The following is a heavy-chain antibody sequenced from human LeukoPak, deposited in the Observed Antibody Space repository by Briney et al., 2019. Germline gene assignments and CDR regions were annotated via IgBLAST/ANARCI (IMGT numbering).Heavy chain of an antibody. Sequence: GGSLRLFCAASGFTFSSYAMSWVRQAPGKGLEWVAAISGSGGSTYYADSVKGRFTISRDNSKNTLYMQMNRLRSDGTAVSYCAKSPPLGAYGWGQGTLVTVSS. J-gene: IGHJ4*02. D-gene: IGHD3-16*01. CDR2: ISGSGGST. V-gene: IGHV3-23*01. CDR1: GFTFSSYA. CDR3: AKSPPLGAYG.